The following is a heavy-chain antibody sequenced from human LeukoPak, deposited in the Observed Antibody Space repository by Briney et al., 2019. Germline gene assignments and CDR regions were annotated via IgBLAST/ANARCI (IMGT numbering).Heavy chain of an antibody. CDR3: TRAWYSGSFYGMDV. CDR1: GFSFSTYG. Sequence: GTSLRLSCAASGFSFSTYGIHWVRQVPGKGLEWVAIIWSDGSRKYYADSVKGRFTISRDNSKNTQSLQMNSLRVEDTAVYYCTRAWYSGSFYGMDVWGQGTTVTVSS. V-gene: IGHV3-33*01. CDR2: IWSDGSRK. D-gene: IGHD1-26*01. J-gene: IGHJ6*02.